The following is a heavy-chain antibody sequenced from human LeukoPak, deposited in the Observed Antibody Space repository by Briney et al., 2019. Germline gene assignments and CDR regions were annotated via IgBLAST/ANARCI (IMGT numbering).Heavy chain of an antibody. D-gene: IGHD5-24*01. CDR2: IYHSGST. CDR1: GYSISSGYY. J-gene: IGHJ5*02. V-gene: IGHV4-38-2*02. CDR3: ARDFVEMATISPFDP. Sequence: ASGTLPLTCTVSGYSISSGYYWGWIRQPPGKGLEWIGSIYHSGSTYYNPSLKSRVTISVDTSKNQFSLKLSSVTAADTAVYYCARDFVEMATISPFDPWGQGTLVTVSS.